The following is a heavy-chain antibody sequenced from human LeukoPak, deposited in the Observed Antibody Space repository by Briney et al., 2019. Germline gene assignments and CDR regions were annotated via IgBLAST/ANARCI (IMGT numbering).Heavy chain of an antibody. CDR1: GFTFSSYG. CDR2: ISGSGGST. CDR3: AKATVTLNFYYFDY. D-gene: IGHD4-17*01. V-gene: IGHV3-23*01. J-gene: IGHJ4*02. Sequence: PGGSLRLSCAASGFTFSSYGMHWVRQAPGKGLEWVSAISGSGGSTYYADSVKGRFTISRDNSKNTLYLQMNSLRAEDTAVYYCAKATVTLNFYYFDYWGQGTLVTVSS.